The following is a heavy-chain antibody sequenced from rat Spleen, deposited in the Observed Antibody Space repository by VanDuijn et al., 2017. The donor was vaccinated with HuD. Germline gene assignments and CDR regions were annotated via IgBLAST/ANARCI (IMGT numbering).Heavy chain of an antibody. D-gene: IGHD1-2*01. CDR3: TRGGAYYYSSSYNWFAY. CDR1: GFTSNDYW. J-gene: IGHJ3*01. CDR2: ITNPGGTV. V-gene: IGHV5-31*01. Sequence: EVQLVESGGGLVQPGRSLKLSCVVSGFTSNDYWMSWIRQAPGKGLEWVASITNPGGTVYYPDSVKGRFNISRDNAQNTLYLQMNSLRSEDTATYYCTRGGAYYYSSSYNWFAYWGQGTLVTVSS.